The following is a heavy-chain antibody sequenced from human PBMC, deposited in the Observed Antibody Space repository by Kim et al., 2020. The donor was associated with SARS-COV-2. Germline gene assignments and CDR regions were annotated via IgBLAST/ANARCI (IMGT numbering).Heavy chain of an antibody. CDR1: GFTFSSYG. Sequence: GGSLRLSCAASGFTFSSYGMHWVRQAPGKGLEWVAVISYDGSNKYYADSVKGRFTISRENSKNTLYLQMNSLRAEDTAVYYCAKDLSFGELSNYYGMDVWGQGTTFTVSS. J-gene: IGHJ6*02. CDR2: ISYDGSNK. D-gene: IGHD3-10*01. V-gene: IGHV3-30*18. CDR3: AKDLSFGELSNYYGMDV.